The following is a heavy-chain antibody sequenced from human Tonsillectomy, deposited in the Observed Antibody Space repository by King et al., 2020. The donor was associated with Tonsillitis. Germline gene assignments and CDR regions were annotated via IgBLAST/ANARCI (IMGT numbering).Heavy chain of an antibody. Sequence: VQLVESGGGLVQPGRSLRLSCAASGFTFDDYAMHWVRQVPGKGLEWVSGISWNSDRLGYADSVKGRFTISRDNAKKSLYLEMHSLRPEDTALYYCAKDMGSHGSAVGGPWGQGTLVTVSS. CDR3: AKDMGSHGSAVGGP. V-gene: IGHV3-9*01. CDR1: GFTFDDYA. J-gene: IGHJ5*02. CDR2: ISWNSDRL. D-gene: IGHD3-10*01.